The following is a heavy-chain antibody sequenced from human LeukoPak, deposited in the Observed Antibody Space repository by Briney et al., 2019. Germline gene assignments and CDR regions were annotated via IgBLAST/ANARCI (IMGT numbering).Heavy chain of an antibody. V-gene: IGHV1-18*01. J-gene: IGHJ4*02. CDR3: ARDGGHFDY. CDR2: ISPYNGNT. Sequence: GASVKVSCKASGYTFRSYGFSWVRQAPGQGLEWMGWISPYNGNTNYAQRFQGRVTMTTDTSTSTAYMELRSLRFDDTAVYYCARDGGHFDYWGRGTLVTVSS. CDR1: GYTFRSYG.